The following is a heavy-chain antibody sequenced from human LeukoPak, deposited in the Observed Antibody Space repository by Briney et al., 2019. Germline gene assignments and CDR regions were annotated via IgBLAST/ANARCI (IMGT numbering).Heavy chain of an antibody. Sequence: AGGSLRLSCAASGFTFSSYSMNWVRQAPGKGLEWVSSISSSSSYIYYADSVKGRFTISRDNAKNSLYLQMNSLRAEDTAVYYCARGGPSRSDAFDIWGQGTMVTVSS. D-gene: IGHD6-13*01. CDR1: GFTFSSYS. J-gene: IGHJ3*02. CDR3: ARGGPSRSDAFDI. CDR2: ISSSSSYI. V-gene: IGHV3-21*01.